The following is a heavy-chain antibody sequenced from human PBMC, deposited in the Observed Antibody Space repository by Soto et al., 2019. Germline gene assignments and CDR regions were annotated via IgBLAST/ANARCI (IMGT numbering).Heavy chain of an antibody. CDR3: ARDRTDSGYYTNWLDP. D-gene: IGHD3-22*01. Sequence: GASVKVSCKASGGTFGSAAITWVRQAPGQGLEWVGRIIPIFGTTNYAQNLQGRVTISADKSTLTSYMELHSLTSDDTALYYCARDRTDSGYYTNWLDPWGKGNQVTVSS. CDR2: IIPIFGTT. J-gene: IGHJ5*02. V-gene: IGHV1-69*06. CDR1: GGTFGSAA.